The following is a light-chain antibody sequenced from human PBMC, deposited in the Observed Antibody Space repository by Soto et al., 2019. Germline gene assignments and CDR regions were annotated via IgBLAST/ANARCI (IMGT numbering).Light chain of an antibody. CDR1: SSDVGGYNY. Sequence: QSALTQPASVSGSPGQSITISCTGTSSDVGGYNYVSWYQHHPGKAPKLMIYDVSDRPSGVSNRFSGSRSGNTASLTISGLQADDKADYYCSSSTTTNTLVFGTGTKVTVL. CDR2: DVS. CDR3: SSSTTTNTLV. V-gene: IGLV2-14*01. J-gene: IGLJ1*01.